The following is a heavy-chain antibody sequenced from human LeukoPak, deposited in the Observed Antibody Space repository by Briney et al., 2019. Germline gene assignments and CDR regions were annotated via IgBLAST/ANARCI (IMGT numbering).Heavy chain of an antibody. CDR3: ARTSPSGVFDY. CDR1: GGSISSGGYS. Sequence: SQTLSLACAVSGGSISSGGYSWSWIRQPPGTGLEWIGYIYHSGSTYYNPSLKSRVTISVDRSKNQFSLKLSSVTAADTAVYYCARTSPSGVFDYWGQGTLVTVS. CDR2: IYHSGST. D-gene: IGHD3-3*01. J-gene: IGHJ4*02. V-gene: IGHV4-30-2*01.